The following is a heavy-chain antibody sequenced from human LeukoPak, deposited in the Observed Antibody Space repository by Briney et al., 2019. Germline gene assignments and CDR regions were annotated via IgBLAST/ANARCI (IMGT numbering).Heavy chain of an antibody. D-gene: IGHD6-19*01. Sequence: GASVKVSCKASGYTFTSYGISWVRQAPGQGLEWMGWISAYNGNTNYAQKLQGRVTMTTDTSTSTAYMELRSLRSDDTAVYYCARDQGGAPQWLVAVNYWGQGTLVTVSS. J-gene: IGHJ4*02. CDR2: ISAYNGNT. V-gene: IGHV1-18*01. CDR3: ARDQGGAPQWLVAVNY. CDR1: GYTFTSYG.